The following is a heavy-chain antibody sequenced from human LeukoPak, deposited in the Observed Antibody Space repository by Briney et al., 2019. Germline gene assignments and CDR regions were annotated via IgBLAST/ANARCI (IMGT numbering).Heavy chain of an antibody. CDR1: GFTFSYYW. CDR2: INQDGGEK. D-gene: IGHD6-13*01. J-gene: IGHJ6*02. CDR3: AKAIAADYYGMDV. V-gene: IGHV3-7*03. Sequence: GGSLRLSCAASGFTFSYYWMSWVRQAPGKGLEWVANINQDGGEKYYVDAVKGRFTISRDNAKNSLYLQMNSLRAEDTALYYCAKAIAADYYGMDVWGQGTTVTVSS.